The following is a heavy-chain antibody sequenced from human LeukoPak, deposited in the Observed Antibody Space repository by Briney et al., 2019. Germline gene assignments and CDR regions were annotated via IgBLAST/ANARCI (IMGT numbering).Heavy chain of an antibody. Sequence: ASVKVSCKASGYTFTGYYMHWVRQASGQGLEWMGWINPNSGGTNYAQKFQGRVTMTRDTSISTAYMELSRLRSDDTAVYYCARGGYYDSSGYYYVRNYFNYWGQGILVTVSS. CDR2: INPNSGGT. CDR3: ARGGYYDSSGYYYVRNYFNY. V-gene: IGHV1-2*02. D-gene: IGHD3-22*01. J-gene: IGHJ4*02. CDR1: GYTFTGYY.